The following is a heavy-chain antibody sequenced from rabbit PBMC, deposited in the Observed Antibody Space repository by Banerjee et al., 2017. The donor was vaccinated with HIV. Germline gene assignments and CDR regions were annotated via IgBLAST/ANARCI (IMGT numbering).Heavy chain of an antibody. Sequence: QEQLVESGGGLVKPEGSLTLTCTASGFSFSYKYVMCWVRQAPGKGLEWIACINTISGDTVYATWAKGRFTVSQTSSTTVTLQMTSLTAADTATYFCARGGGGYAGYGHGDDAFDPWGQGTLVTVS. J-gene: IGHJ2*01. CDR1: GFSFSYKYV. CDR2: INTISGDT. V-gene: IGHV1S45*01. CDR3: ARGGGGYAGYGHGDDAFDP. D-gene: IGHD7-1*01.